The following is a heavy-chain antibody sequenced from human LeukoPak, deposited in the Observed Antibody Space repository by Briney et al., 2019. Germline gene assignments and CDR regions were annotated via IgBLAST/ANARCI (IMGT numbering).Heavy chain of an antibody. D-gene: IGHD4-23*01. Sequence: SETLSLTCTVSGGSISSYYWSWIRQPAGKGLEWIGRIYTSGSTNYNPYLKSRVTMSVDTSKNQFSLKLSSVTAADTAVYYCARAPVGVIPTDYYYYYMDVWGKGTTVTVSS. J-gene: IGHJ6*03. CDR1: GGSISSYY. CDR3: ARAPVGVIPTDYYYYYMDV. V-gene: IGHV4-4*07. CDR2: IYTSGST.